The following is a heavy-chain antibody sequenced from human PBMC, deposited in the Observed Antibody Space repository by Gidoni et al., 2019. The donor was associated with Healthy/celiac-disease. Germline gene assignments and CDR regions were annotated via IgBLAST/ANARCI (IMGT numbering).Heavy chain of an antibody. Sequence: QVQLVESGGGVVQPGRSLRLSFAASGFTFSSYGMHWVRQAPGKGLEWVAVISYDGSNKYYADSVKGRFTISRDNSKNTLYLQMNSLRAEDTAVYYCAKGDSSGYYPPLFDYWGQGTLVTVSS. V-gene: IGHV3-30*18. CDR3: AKGDSSGYYPPLFDY. CDR2: ISYDGSNK. J-gene: IGHJ4*02. D-gene: IGHD3-22*01. CDR1: GFTFSSYG.